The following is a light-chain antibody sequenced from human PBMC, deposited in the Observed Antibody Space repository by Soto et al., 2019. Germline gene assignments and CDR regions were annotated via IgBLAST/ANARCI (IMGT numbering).Light chain of an antibody. CDR3: QHYNSYSEA. CDR1: QNIDMY. J-gene: IGKJ1*01. Sequence: DIDMTQYQSSLSASVGDTVTITCRASQNIDMYLNWYQQKPGKAPRVLISGASNLQSGVPSRFSGSGSGTEFTLTISSLQPDDFATYYCQHYNSYSEAFGQGTKVDIK. V-gene: IGKV1-5*01. CDR2: GAS.